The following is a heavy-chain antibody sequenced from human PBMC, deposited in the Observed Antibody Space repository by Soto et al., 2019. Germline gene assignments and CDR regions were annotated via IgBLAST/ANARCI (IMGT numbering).Heavy chain of an antibody. V-gene: IGHV3-33*01. CDR2: IWFDGSNK. CDR3: ARAYDTSGYPYFDY. J-gene: IGHJ4*02. D-gene: IGHD3-22*01. Sequence: GGSLRLSCEASGFALSRYGMHWVRQAPGKGLEWVAVIWFDGSNKYYADSVKGRFTVSKDNSKNTLYLQMDGLGAEDTAVYYCARAYDTSGYPYFDYWGQG. CDR1: GFALSRYG.